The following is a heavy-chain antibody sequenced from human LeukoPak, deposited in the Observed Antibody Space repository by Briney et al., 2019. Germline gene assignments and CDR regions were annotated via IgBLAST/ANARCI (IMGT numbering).Heavy chain of an antibody. J-gene: IGHJ6*01. CDR2: ISAYNGNT. CDR3: ARASVVLDV. Sequence: ASVKVSCKASGYTFTSYGISWVRQAPGQGLEWMGWISAYNGNTNYAQKFQGRVTMTRNTSISTAYMELSSLRSEDTAVYYCARASVVLDVWGQGTTVTVSS. D-gene: IGHD2-2*01. CDR1: GYTFTSYG. V-gene: IGHV1-18*01.